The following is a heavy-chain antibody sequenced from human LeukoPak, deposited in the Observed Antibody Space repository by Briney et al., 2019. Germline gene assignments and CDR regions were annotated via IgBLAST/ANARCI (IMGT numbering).Heavy chain of an antibody. V-gene: IGHV1-18*01. CDR2: ISTYNGNT. CDR1: GYTFNSYD. D-gene: IGHD3-3*01. Sequence: PSVKVSCKASGYTFNSYDISWVRQAPGQGLEWMAWISTYNGNTNYAQKVQGRVTMTTDTSTSTAYMELRSLRSDDTAVYYCARVLRYDFWSAYYFDYWGQGTLVTVPS. J-gene: IGHJ4*02. CDR3: ARVLRYDFWSAYYFDY.